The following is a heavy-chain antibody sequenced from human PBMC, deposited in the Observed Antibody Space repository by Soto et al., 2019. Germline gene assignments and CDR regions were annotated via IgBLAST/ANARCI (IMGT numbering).Heavy chain of an antibody. D-gene: IGHD5-12*01. J-gene: IGHJ5*02. Sequence: GGSLRLSCAVSGFTFNSYAMNWVRQAPGKGLEWVSSISGSGRTTYYADAVKGRFTISRDNSKNTLFLQMNSLRSEDTAVYYCAKGVTTIVATGSWFDHWGQGTLVTVSS. CDR1: GFTFNSYA. V-gene: IGHV3-23*01. CDR2: ISGSGRTT. CDR3: AKGVTTIVATGSWFDH.